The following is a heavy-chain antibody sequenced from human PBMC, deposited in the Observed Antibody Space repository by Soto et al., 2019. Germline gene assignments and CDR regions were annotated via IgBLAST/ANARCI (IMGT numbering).Heavy chain of an antibody. Sequence: EVQLLESGGGLVQPGGSLRLSCAASGFTFSSYAMSWVRQAPGKGLEWVSAISGSGGSTYYADSVKGRFTISRDNSKNTLYLQMNSLRAEDTAVYYCEKAMYSSGWIDYWGQGTLVTVSS. CDR2: ISGSGGST. V-gene: IGHV3-23*01. J-gene: IGHJ4*02. D-gene: IGHD6-19*01. CDR3: EKAMYSSGWIDY. CDR1: GFTFSSYA.